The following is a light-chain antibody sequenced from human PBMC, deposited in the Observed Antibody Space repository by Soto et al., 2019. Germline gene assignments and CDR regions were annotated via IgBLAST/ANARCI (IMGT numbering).Light chain of an antibody. J-gene: IGKJ1*01. V-gene: IGKV1-5*03. CDR2: KAS. Sequence: IQMTQSPSTLSGSVGDRVTITCRASQTISSWLAWYQQQPGKAPKLLIYKASTLKSGVPSRFSGRGSGTEFTLTISSLQTDDFATYSCQHYNSYSEAFGQGTQVDIK. CDR1: QTISSW. CDR3: QHYNSYSEA.